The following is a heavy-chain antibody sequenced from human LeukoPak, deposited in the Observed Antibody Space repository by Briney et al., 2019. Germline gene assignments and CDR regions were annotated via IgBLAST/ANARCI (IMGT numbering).Heavy chain of an antibody. J-gene: IGHJ4*02. CDR2: ISYDGSNK. CDR1: GFTFSSYV. CDR3: AKRRGEVPTASLDY. V-gene: IGHV3-30-3*02. D-gene: IGHD2-2*01. Sequence: GRSLRLSCAASGFTFSSYVMHWVRQAPGKGLEWVAAISYDGSNKSYADSVKGRFTISRDNSKNTLYLQMNSLRAEDTAMYYCAKRRGEVPTASLDYWGQGTLVTVSS.